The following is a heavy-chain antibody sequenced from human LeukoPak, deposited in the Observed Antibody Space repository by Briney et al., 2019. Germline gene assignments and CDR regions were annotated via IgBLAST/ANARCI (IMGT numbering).Heavy chain of an antibody. J-gene: IGHJ6*02. Sequence: PGGSLRLSCAASGFTFSSYAMSWVRQAPGKGLEWVSAISGSGGSTYYADSVKGRFTISRDNSKNTLYLQMNSRRAEDTAVYYCAKDPRNYGYTSRAYGMDVWGQGTTVTVSS. V-gene: IGHV3-23*01. CDR1: GFTFSSYA. D-gene: IGHD5-12*01. CDR2: ISGSGGST. CDR3: AKDPRNYGYTSRAYGMDV.